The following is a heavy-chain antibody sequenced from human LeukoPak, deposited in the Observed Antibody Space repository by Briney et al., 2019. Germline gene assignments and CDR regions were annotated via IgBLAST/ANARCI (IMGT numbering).Heavy chain of an antibody. D-gene: IGHD3-10*01. J-gene: IGHJ4*02. CDR3: ARVSGILLLLD. CDR2: INHSGST. Sequence: SETLSLTCAVYGGSFSGYYWSWIRQPPGKGLEWIGEINHSGSTNYNPSLKSRVTISVDTSKNQFSLKLSSVTAADTAVYYCARVSGILLLLDWGQGTLVTVSS. CDR1: GGSFSGYY. V-gene: IGHV4-34*01.